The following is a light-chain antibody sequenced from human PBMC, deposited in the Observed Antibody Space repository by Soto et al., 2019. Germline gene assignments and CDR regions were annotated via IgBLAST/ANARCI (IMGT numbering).Light chain of an antibody. Sequence: EIVLTQSPGTLSLSPGERATLSCRASRSFASSYLAWYQQRPGQAPRLPIYAASNRATGIPDRFSGSGSGTDFTLTINRLEAEDSAVYYCQQYGASPPYTFGQGTKVDIK. CDR3: QQYGASPPYT. CDR1: RSFASSY. CDR2: AAS. J-gene: IGKJ2*01. V-gene: IGKV3-20*01.